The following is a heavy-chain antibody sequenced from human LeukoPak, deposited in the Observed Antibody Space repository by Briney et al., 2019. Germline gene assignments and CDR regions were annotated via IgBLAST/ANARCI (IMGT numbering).Heavy chain of an antibody. D-gene: IGHD3-3*01. CDR3: ARESYDFWSSSTPFDY. CDR2: INTDGSST. CDR1: GFTFSGYR. J-gene: IGHJ4*02. V-gene: IGHV3-74*01. Sequence: GGSLRLSCAVSGFTFSGYRMHWVRQAPGKGLVWVSRINTDGSSTTYADSVKGRFTISRDNAKNRLYLQMNSLRAEDTAIYYCARESYDFWSSSTPFDYWGQGPLVTVSS.